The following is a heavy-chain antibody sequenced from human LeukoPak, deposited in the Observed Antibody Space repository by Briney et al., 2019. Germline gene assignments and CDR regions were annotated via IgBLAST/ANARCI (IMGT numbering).Heavy chain of an antibody. CDR2: INHSGST. J-gene: IGHJ4*02. Sequence: SETLSLTCAVYGGSFSGYYWSWIRQPPGEGLEWIGEINHSGSTNYNPSLKSRVTISVDTSKNQFSLKLSSVTAADTAVYYCARLVGANDYWGQGTLVTVSS. V-gene: IGHV4-34*01. CDR1: GGSFSGYY. D-gene: IGHD1-26*01. CDR3: ARLVGANDY.